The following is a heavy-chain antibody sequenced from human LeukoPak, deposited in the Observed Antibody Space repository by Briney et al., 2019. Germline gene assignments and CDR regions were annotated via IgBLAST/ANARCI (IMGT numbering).Heavy chain of an antibody. Sequence: QPGGSLRLSCAASGFTFSTYAMTWVRQAPGKGLEWVSTISSSGGSTYYAGSVKGRFTISRDNSKNTLSLQMNSLRAEDTAMYFCTQGSSADLWGHCACWGQGTLATVSS. J-gene: IGHJ4*02. V-gene: IGHV3-23*01. CDR2: ISSSGGST. D-gene: IGHD3-10*01. CDR1: GFTFSTYA. CDR3: TQGSSADLWGHCAC.